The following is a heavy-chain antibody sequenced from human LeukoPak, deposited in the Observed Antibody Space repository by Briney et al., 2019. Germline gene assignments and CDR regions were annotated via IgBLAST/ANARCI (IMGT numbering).Heavy chain of an antibody. CDR1: GGSISSYY. CDR2: IYYSGST. Sequence: KASETLSLTCTVSGGSISSYYWSWIQQPPGKGLEWIGYIYYSGSTNYNPSLKSRVTISVDTSKNQFSLKLSSVTAADTAVYYCARELLAYSSGWYNYFDYWGQGTLVTVSS. D-gene: IGHD6-19*01. CDR3: ARELLAYSSGWYNYFDY. V-gene: IGHV4-59*01. J-gene: IGHJ4*02.